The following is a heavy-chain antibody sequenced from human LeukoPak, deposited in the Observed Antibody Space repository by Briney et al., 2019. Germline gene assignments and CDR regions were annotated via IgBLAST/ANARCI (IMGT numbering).Heavy chain of an antibody. D-gene: IGHD2-2*02. CDR2: ISNNGGYT. Sequence: GGSLRLSCAASGFTFSSSAMSWVRQAPGKGLEWVSAISNNGGYTYYADSVQGRFTISRDNSKNTLYLQMNSLRAEDTAVYYCARDLSIYCSSTSCYRRYYYYGMDVWGQGTTVTVSS. J-gene: IGHJ6*02. CDR3: ARDLSIYCSSTSCYRRYYYYGMDV. CDR1: GFTFSSSA. V-gene: IGHV3-23*01.